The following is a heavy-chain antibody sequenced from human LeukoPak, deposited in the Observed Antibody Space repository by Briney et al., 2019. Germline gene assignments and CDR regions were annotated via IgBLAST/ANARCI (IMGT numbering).Heavy chain of an antibody. V-gene: IGHV3-7*01. Sequence: GGSLRLSCAASGFTFSTYWMSWVRQAPGKGLEWVANIKQDGSEKYYVDSVKGRFTISRDNAKNSLYLQMNSLRAEDTAVYYCARDMLDDSSDYWGQGTLVTVSS. CDR2: IKQDGSEK. J-gene: IGHJ4*02. D-gene: IGHD3-22*01. CDR3: ARDMLDDSSDY. CDR1: GFTFSTYW.